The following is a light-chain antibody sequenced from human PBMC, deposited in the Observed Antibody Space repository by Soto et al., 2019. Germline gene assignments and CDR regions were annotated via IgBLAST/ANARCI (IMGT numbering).Light chain of an antibody. Sequence: AIQMTQSLSSPSASEAARVNITCRASQYISSYLSWYQQKPGQAPKLLIYGASSSQSGVPSRFSGSGYGTDFTLTISSLQPEDFATYFCLQDYNYPLTFGQGTKVDIK. CDR3: LQDYNYPLT. J-gene: IGKJ1*01. V-gene: IGKV1-6*01. CDR2: GAS. CDR1: QYISSY.